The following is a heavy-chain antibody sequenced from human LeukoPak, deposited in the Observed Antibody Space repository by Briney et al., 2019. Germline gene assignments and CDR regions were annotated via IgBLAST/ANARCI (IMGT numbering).Heavy chain of an antibody. Sequence: PSETLSLTCTVSGGSINSYYWSWIRQPPGKGLEWIGYIYYNGNTNYSPSLKSRVTISVDTSKNQFSLRLTSVTPADTAVYYCARVGCSRTSRYQPLFDYWGQGTLVTVSS. CDR2: IYYNGNT. D-gene: IGHD2-2*01. V-gene: IGHV4-59*01. J-gene: IGHJ4*02. CDR3: ARVGCSRTSRYQPLFDY. CDR1: GGSINSYY.